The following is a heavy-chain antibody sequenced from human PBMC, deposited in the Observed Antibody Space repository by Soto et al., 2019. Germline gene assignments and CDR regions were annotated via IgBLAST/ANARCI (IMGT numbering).Heavy chain of an antibody. CDR3: ARGPYIVVVPASRHYYGMDV. Sequence: QVQLVQSGAEVKKPGASVKVSCKASGYTFTSYGISWVRQAPGQGLEWMGWISTYNGNTNYAQKLQGRVTMTTDTSTSTSYMELRSQRSDNTAVYYCARGPYIVVVPASRHYYGMDVWGQGTTVTVSS. J-gene: IGHJ6*02. CDR2: ISTYNGNT. CDR1: GYTFTSYG. D-gene: IGHD2-2*01. V-gene: IGHV1-18*04.